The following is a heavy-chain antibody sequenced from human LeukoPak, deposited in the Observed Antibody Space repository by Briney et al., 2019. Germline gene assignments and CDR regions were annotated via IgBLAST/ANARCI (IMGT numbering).Heavy chain of an antibody. Sequence: SETLSLTCTVSGGSISSGDSYWSWIRPRPGKGLEWIGHIYYSGSTYYNPSLKSRVTISVDTSKNQFSLKLNSVTAADTAVYFCAKLTTVTRAFEIWAQGTMVTVSS. D-gene: IGHD4-17*01. CDR2: IYYSGST. V-gene: IGHV4-30-4*08. CDR1: GGSISSGDSY. J-gene: IGHJ3*02. CDR3: AKLTTVTRAFEI.